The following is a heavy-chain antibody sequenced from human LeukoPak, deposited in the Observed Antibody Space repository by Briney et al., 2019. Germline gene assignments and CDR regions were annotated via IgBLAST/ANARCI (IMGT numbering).Heavy chain of an antibody. Sequence: ASVRVSFKASNYTFIDYDITWVRQAPGQGLEWMGWVSKYSGNADYAPKFQGRVSMTTDTSTRTAYMELRSLRPDDTAVYFCAREDDRSFGAYDCWGQGTLVAVSS. J-gene: IGHJ4*02. D-gene: IGHD4-17*01. V-gene: IGHV1-18*01. CDR2: VSKYSGNA. CDR3: AREDDRSFGAYDC. CDR1: NYTFIDYD.